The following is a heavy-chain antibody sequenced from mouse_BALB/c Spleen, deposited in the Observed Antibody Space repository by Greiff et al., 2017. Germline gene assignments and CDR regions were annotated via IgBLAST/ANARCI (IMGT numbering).Heavy chain of an antibody. CDR2: INLSTGYT. J-gene: IGHJ4*01. Sequence: QVQLLQSGAELAKPGASVKMSCKASGYTFTSYWMHWVKQKPGQGLEWIAYINLSTGYTEYNQKFKDKATQTADKSTSTVYMQLSSLTTEASAVYYCAKPGYYAMDYWGQGTSVTVSS. CDR3: AKPGYYAMDY. CDR1: GYTFTSYW. V-gene: IGHV1-7*01. D-gene: IGHD4-1*01.